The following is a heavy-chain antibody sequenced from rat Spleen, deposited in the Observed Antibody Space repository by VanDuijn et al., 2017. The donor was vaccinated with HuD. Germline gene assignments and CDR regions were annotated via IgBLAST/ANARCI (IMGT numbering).Heavy chain of an antibody. CDR2: ISTGGDNT. D-gene: IGHD1-12*02. CDR1: GFTFSSFS. J-gene: IGHJ2*01. CDR3: TTDTFYDGTYYPGGFDY. V-gene: IGHV5-27*01. Sequence: EVQLVESGGGLVQPGRSLKLSCAASGFTFSSFSMAWVRQAPTKGLEWVAYISTGGDNTYYRDSVKGRFTIARDNAKSTLYLQLDSLRSEDTATYYCTTDTFYDGTYYPGGFDYWGQGVMVTVSS.